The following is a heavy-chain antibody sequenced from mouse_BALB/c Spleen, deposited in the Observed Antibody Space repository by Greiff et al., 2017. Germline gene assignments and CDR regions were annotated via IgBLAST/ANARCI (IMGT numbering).Heavy chain of an antibody. J-gene: IGHJ2*01. V-gene: IGHV5-6-5*01. Sequence: EVKLVESGGGLVQPGGSLKLSCAASGFTFSSYAMSWVRQTPEKRLEWVASISSGGSTYYPDSVKGRFTISRDNARNILYLQMSSLRSEDTAMYYCARGGYSDYFDYWGQGTTLTVSS. D-gene: IGHD2-3*01. CDR2: ISSGGST. CDR3: ARGGYSDYFDY. CDR1: GFTFSSYA.